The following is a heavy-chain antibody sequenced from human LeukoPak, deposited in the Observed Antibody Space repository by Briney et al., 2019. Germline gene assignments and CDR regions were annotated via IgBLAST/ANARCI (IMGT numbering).Heavy chain of an antibody. V-gene: IGHV4-30-2*01. J-gene: IGHJ4*02. CDR3: ARGGQENDY. Sequence: SETLSLTCAVSGGSISSGGYSWSWIRQPPGKGLEWIGYIYHSGSTYYNPSLKSRVTISVDRSKNQFSLKLSSVTAADTAVYYCARGGQENDYWGQGTLVTVSS. CDR2: IYHSGST. CDR1: GGSISSGGYS.